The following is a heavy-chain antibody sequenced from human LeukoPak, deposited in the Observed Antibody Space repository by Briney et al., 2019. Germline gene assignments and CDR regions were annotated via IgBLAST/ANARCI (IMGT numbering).Heavy chain of an antibody. CDR2: INPNSGGT. D-gene: IGHD6-13*01. V-gene: IGHV1-2*04. J-gene: IGHJ4*02. CDR3: ARDRGSSSWYGYYFDY. CDR1: GYTFTGYY. Sequence: ASVKVSCKASGYTFTGYYMHWVRQAPGQGLEWMGWINPNSGGTNYAQKFQGWVTMTRDTSISTAYMELSRLRSDDTAVYYCARDRGSSSWYGYYFDYWGQGTLVTVSS.